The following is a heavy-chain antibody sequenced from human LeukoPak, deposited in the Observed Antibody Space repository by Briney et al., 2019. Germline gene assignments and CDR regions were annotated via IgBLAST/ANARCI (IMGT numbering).Heavy chain of an antibody. CDR3: ARDVLYDSSGYYSDY. CDR1: GFTFSNAW. CDR2: INWSGGST. V-gene: IGHV3-20*04. Sequence: GGSLRLSCAASGFTFSNAWMSWVRQAPGKGLEWVSGINWSGGSTGYADSVKGRFTISRDNAKNSLYLHMNSLRAEDTALYYCARDVLYDSSGYYSDYWGQGTLVTVSS. D-gene: IGHD3-22*01. J-gene: IGHJ4*02.